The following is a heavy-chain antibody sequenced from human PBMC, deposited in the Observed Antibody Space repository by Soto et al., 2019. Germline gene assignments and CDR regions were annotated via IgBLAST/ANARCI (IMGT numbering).Heavy chain of an antibody. V-gene: IGHV1-3*01. CDR1: GYTFTTHS. CDR2: INPDSGYT. CDR3: ARDPPGVFGYYMDV. J-gene: IGHJ6*03. D-gene: IGHD3-3*01. Sequence: QVQLVQSGAEVKKPGASVRVSCKVSGYTFTTHSLNWVRQAPGQSLEWMGWINPDSGYTKYSPNFQDRVTITRDTSASTAYSELSSLSSEDTAIYYCARDPPGVFGYYMDVWGKGTTVIVSS.